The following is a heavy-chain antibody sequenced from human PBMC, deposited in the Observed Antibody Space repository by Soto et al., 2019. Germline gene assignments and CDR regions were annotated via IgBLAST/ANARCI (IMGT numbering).Heavy chain of an antibody. CDR1: GGTFSSYA. CDR2: IIPIFGTA. V-gene: IGHV1-69*01. D-gene: IGHD6-13*01. J-gene: IGHJ3*02. CDR3: ARNPTKSRSGYRGFDN. Sequence: QVQLVQSGAEVKKPGSSVKVSCKASGGTFSSYAISWVRQAPGQGLEWMGGIIPIFGTANYAQTFQGRVTISADESASTAYMGLSGLRSEETAVFYCARNPTKSRSGYRGFDNWGQVTIDTVSS.